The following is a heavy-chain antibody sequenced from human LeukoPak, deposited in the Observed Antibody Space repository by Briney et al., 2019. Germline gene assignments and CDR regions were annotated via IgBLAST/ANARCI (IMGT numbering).Heavy chain of an antibody. Sequence: PGGSLRLSCAASGFTFPAHGMHWVRQTPGKGLEWEALIWAGGSNYFYPDSTRGRFTISRDNSKNMVYLQMNSLRAEDTAVYYCARDLGSCSGDACYSSYFDSWGQGTLVAVSS. CDR1: GFTFPAHG. V-gene: IGHV3-33*01. D-gene: IGHD2-15*01. J-gene: IGHJ4*02. CDR3: ARDLGSCSGDACYSSYFDS. CDR2: IWAGGSNY.